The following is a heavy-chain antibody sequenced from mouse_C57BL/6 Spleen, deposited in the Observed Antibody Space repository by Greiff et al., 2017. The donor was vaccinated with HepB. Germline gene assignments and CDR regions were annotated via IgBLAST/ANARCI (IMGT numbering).Heavy chain of an antibody. Sequence: EVRLVESGGGLVKPGGSLKLSCAASGFTFSSYTMSWVRQTPEKRLEWVATISGGGGNTYYPDSVKGRFTISRDNAKNTLYLQMSSLRSEDTALYYCARQGKPYFDYWGQGTTLTVSS. CDR2: ISGGGGNT. J-gene: IGHJ2*01. CDR3: ARQGKPYFDY. CDR1: GFTFSSYT. V-gene: IGHV5-9*01. D-gene: IGHD2-1*01.